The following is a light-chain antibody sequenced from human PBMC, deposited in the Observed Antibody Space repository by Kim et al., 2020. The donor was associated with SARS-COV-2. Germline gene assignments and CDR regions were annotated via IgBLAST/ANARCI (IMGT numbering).Light chain of an antibody. CDR3: QAWDSSTTGVL. CDR2: QDR. Sequence: SPGQTSSITCSGDNLGDKYTCWYQQKPGKSPVLVSYQDRKRPSGIPERFSGSNSGNTATLTISGTQTVDEADYYCQAWDSSTTGVLFGGGTKLTVL. CDR1: NLGDKY. J-gene: IGLJ2*01. V-gene: IGLV3-1*01.